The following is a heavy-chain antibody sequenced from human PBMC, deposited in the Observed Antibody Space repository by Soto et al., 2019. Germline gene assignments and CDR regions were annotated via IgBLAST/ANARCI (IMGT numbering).Heavy chain of an antibody. CDR2: IFFTGLT. CDR1: GGSVTTGSYN. CDR3: ARDGHGMDV. J-gene: IGHJ6*02. Sequence: QVQLQESGPGLVRPSETLSLTCTVSGGSVTTGSYNWSWIRRPPGKGLEWIGNIFFTGLTHYNPSLTSRVTMSVDTSKNQFSLTVTSVTAADTAVYYCARDGHGMDVWGQGTTVTVSS. V-gene: IGHV4-61*01.